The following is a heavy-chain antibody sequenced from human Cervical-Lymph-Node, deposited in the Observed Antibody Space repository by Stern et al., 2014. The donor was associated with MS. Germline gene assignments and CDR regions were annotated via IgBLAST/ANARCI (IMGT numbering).Heavy chain of an antibody. CDR2: IYYSGST. CDR3: AREDTAMGYFDY. Sequence: QLQLQESGPGLVKPSQTLSLTCTVSGGSISSGGYYWSWIRQHPGKGLEWIGYIYYSGSTYYNPSLKSRVTISVDTSKNQFSLKLSSLTAADTAVYYCAREDTAMGYFDYWGQGTLVTVSS. V-gene: IGHV4-31*03. J-gene: IGHJ4*02. CDR1: GGSISSGGYY. D-gene: IGHD5-18*01.